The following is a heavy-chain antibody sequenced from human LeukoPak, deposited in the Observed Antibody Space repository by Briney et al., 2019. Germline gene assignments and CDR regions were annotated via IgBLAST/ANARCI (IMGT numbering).Heavy chain of an antibody. J-gene: IGHJ4*02. CDR2: IYYSGST. Sequence: SETLSLTCTVSGGSISSYYWSWIRQPPGKGLEWIGYIYYSGSTNYSPSLKSRVTISVDTSKNQVSLNLDSVTAADTAVYYCATDKGYHYYWGQGTLVTVSS. D-gene: IGHD5-12*01. V-gene: IGHV4-59*01. CDR3: ATDKGYHYY. CDR1: GGSISSYY.